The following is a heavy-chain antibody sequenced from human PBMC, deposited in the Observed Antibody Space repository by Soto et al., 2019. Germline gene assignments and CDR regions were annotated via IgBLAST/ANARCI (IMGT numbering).Heavy chain of an antibody. Sequence: GGSLRLSCAASGCTFSSYAMSWVRQAPGKGLEWVSAISGSGGSTYYADSVKGRFTISRDNSKNTLYLQMNSLRAEDTAVYYCASQYYYDSSGKYYFDYWGQGTLVTVSS. CDR3: ASQYYYDSSGKYYFDY. D-gene: IGHD3-22*01. J-gene: IGHJ4*02. CDR2: ISGSGGST. CDR1: GCTFSSYA. V-gene: IGHV3-23*01.